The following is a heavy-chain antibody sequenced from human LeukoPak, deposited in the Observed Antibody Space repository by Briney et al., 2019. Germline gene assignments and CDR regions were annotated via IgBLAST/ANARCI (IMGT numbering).Heavy chain of an antibody. Sequence: PSETLSLTCAVYGGSFSGYYWSWIRQPPGKGLEWIGEINHSGSTSYNPSLKSRVTISVDTSKNQFSLKLSSVTAADTAVYYCARRSIFGVVIMGTWFDPWGQGTLVTVSS. J-gene: IGHJ5*02. CDR2: INHSGST. CDR1: GGSFSGYY. V-gene: IGHV4-34*01. D-gene: IGHD3-3*01. CDR3: ARRSIFGVVIMGTWFDP.